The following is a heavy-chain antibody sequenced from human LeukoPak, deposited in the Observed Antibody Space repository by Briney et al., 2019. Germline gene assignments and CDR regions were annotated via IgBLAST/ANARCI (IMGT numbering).Heavy chain of an antibody. CDR2: IYSGGST. V-gene: IGHV3-53*01. Sequence: PGGSLRLSCAASGFTVSSNYMSWVRQAPGKGLEWVSVIYSGGSTYYADSVKGRFTISRDNSKNTLYLQMNSLRAEDTAVYYCAKEVYQLLTSFDYWGQGTLVTVSS. J-gene: IGHJ4*02. CDR1: GFTVSSNY. D-gene: IGHD2-2*01. CDR3: AKEVYQLLTSFDY.